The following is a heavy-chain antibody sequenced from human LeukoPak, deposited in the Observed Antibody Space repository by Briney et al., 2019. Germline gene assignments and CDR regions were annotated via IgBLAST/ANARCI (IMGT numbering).Heavy chain of an antibody. D-gene: IGHD2-2*01. J-gene: IGHJ6*02. CDR2: IIPILGIA. V-gene: IGHV1-69*04. CDR1: GGTFSSYA. CDR3: ARGDPTIVVVPAAIYYGMDV. Sequence: SVKVSCKASGGTFSSYAISWVRQAPGQGLEWMGRIIPILGIANYAQKFQGRVTITADKSTSTAYMELSSLRSEDTAVYYCARGDPTIVVVPAAIYYGMDVWGQGTTVTVSS.